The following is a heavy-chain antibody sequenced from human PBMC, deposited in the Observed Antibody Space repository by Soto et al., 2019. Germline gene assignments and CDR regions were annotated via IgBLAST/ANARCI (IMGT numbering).Heavy chain of an antibody. V-gene: IGHV3-33*01. CDR1: GFTFSSYG. CDR3: ARVHCSGGSCYSPHFDY. Sequence: QVQLVESGGGVVQPGRSLRLSCAASGFTFSSYGMHWVRQAPGKGLEWVAVIWYDGSIKYYADSVKGRFTISRDNSKNTLYLQMNSLRAEDTAVYYCARVHCSGGSCYSPHFDYWGQGTLVTVSS. J-gene: IGHJ4*02. D-gene: IGHD2-15*01. CDR2: IWYDGSIK.